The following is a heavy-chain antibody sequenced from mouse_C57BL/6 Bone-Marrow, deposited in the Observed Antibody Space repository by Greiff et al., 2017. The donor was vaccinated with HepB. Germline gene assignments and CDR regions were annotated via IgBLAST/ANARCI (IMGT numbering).Heavy chain of an antibody. CDR2: IDPANGDT. V-gene: IGHV14-4*01. Sequence: EVQLQQSGAELVRPGASVKLSCTASGFNIKDDYMHWVKQRPEQGLEWIGWIDPANGDTEYASKFQGKATITADTSSNTAYLQLSSLTSEDTAGYYCTTSYPFFDYWGQGTTLTVSA. CDR1: GFNIKDDY. J-gene: IGHJ2*01. CDR3: TTSYPFFDY.